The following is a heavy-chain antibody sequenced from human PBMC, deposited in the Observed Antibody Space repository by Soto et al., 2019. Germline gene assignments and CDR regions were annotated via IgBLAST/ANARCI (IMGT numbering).Heavy chain of an antibody. V-gene: IGHV4-31*03. CDR1: GGSISSGGYY. CDR2: IYYSGST. J-gene: IGHJ6*02. D-gene: IGHD3-16*01. Sequence: QVQLQESGPGLVKPSQTLSLTCTVSGGSISSGGYYWSWIRQHPGKGLEWIGYIYYSGSTYYNPSLKSRVTISVDTSKNQFSLKLSSVTAADTAVYYCARGGVMWSPTKPYYYYGMDVWGQGTTVTVSS. CDR3: ARGGVMWSPTKPYYYYGMDV.